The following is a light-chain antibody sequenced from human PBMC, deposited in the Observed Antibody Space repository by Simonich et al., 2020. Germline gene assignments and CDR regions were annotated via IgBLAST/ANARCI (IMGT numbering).Light chain of an antibody. J-gene: IGLJ3*02. Sequence: QLVLTQSPSASASLGASVKLTCTLSSGHSSYAIAWHQQQPEKGPRYLMKLNSDGSHSKGDWITDRFPGYSSGDERYLTISSLQYEDEADYYCQTWGTGINWVFGGGTKLTVL. V-gene: IGLV4-69*01. CDR1: SGHSSYA. CDR3: QTWGTGINWV. CDR2: LNSDGSH.